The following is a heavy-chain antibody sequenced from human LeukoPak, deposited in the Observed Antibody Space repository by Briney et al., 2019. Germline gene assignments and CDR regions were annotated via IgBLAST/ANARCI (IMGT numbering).Heavy chain of an antibody. V-gene: IGHV4-39*07. CDR2: IYYSGST. Sequence: SETLSLTCTVSGGSISSSSYYWGWIRQPPGKGPEWIGSIYYSGSTYYNPSLKSRVTISVDTSKNQFSLKLSSVTAADTAVYYCARGITMLVVVIYAFDIWGQGTMVTVSS. CDR1: GGSISSSSYY. CDR3: ARGITMLVVVIYAFDI. D-gene: IGHD3-22*01. J-gene: IGHJ3*02.